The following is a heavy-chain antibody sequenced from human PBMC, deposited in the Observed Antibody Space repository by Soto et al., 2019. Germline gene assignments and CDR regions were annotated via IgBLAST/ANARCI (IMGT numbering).Heavy chain of an antibody. D-gene: IGHD1-7*01. CDR3: AKDRWNYDYFDF. Sequence: GESLKISCAASGFTFSSCAMNWVRQAPGKGLEWVSTISGSGESTYYADSVKGRFTISRDNSKSTLYLQMNSLRAEDTAVYYCAKDRWNYDYFDFWGQGTLGTVSA. CDR2: ISGSGEST. CDR1: GFTFSSCA. V-gene: IGHV3-23*01. J-gene: IGHJ4*02.